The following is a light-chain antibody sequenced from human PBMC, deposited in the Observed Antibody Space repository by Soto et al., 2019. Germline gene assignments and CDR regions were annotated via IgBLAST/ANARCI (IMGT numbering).Light chain of an antibody. CDR3: QQYSIWRT. CDR2: GAS. CDR1: QSVAYT. V-gene: IGKV3-15*01. Sequence: EIVMMQSPPSLSLSAGERATIPCRASQSVAYTYLAWFQQKPGQAPRLLIYGASTRATGIPARFSGSGSGTEFTLTISSLQSEDFAVYYCQQYSIWRTFGQGTKVDIK. J-gene: IGKJ1*01.